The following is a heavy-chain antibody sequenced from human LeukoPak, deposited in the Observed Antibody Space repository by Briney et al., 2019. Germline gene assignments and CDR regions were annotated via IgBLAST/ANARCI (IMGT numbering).Heavy chain of an antibody. J-gene: IGHJ4*02. CDR1: GGSISNYY. CDR2: MYYSGST. Sequence: SETLSLTCTVSGGSISNYYWSWIRQPPGKGLEWIGYMYYSGSTNYNPSLKSRVTVSVDTSKNQFSLKLSSVTAADTAVYYCASSHPLGSNNDYYTPFDYWGQGTLVTVSS. D-gene: IGHD3-3*01. CDR3: ASSHPLGSNNDYYTPFDY. V-gene: IGHV4-59*01.